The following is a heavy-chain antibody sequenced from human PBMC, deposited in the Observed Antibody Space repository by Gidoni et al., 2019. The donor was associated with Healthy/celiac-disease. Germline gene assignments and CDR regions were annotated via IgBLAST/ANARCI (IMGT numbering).Heavy chain of an antibody. CDR2: ISAYNGNT. Sequence: QVQLVRSGAEVQKPGASVKVPCKASGYTFTSYGISWVRQAPGQGLEWMGWISAYNGNTNYAQQRQGRVPMTTDTSTSTAYMELRSLRSDDTAVYYCAGYLAAADYYYYGMDVWGQGTTVTVSS. J-gene: IGHJ6*02. V-gene: IGHV1-18*01. CDR1: GYTFTSYG. D-gene: IGHD6-13*01. CDR3: AGYLAAADYYYYGMDV.